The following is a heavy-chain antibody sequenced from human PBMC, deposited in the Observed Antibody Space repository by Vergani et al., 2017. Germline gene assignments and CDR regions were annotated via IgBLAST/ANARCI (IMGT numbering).Heavy chain of an antibody. J-gene: IGHJ6*02. D-gene: IGHD2-2*01. V-gene: IGHV3-30*02. CDR1: GFSFSTYG. CDR2: LRYDGSNE. Sequence: QVQLVESGGGVVQPGGSLRLSGAASGFSFSTYGMHWVRQAPGRGLEWVAFLRYDGSNEYYGDAVKGRFIISRDNSKNMLSLEMHSLRPEDTAVYYCANSYCSSLSCYAFYGMEVWGQGTTVTVSS. CDR3: ANSYCSSLSCYAFYGMEV.